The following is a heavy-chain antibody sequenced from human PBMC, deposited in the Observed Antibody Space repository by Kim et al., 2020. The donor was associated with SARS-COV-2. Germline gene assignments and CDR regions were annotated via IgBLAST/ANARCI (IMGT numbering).Heavy chain of an antibody. D-gene: IGHD3-10*01. J-gene: IGHJ5*02. Sequence: NYARKFEGRVTISADKDTGTAYMELTSLRSDDTAVYYCATSGEQMPNWFDPWGQGTLVTVSS. CDR3: ATSGEQMPNWFDP. V-gene: IGHV1-69*02.